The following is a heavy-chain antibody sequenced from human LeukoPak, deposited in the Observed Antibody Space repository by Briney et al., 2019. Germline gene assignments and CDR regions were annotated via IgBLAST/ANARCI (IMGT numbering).Heavy chain of an antibody. CDR3: ARDTPTTGSRYFDY. J-gene: IGHJ4*02. V-gene: IGHV3-66*01. CDR2: LYSGGDRT. CDR1: GFTVSSNS. Sequence: GGSLRLSCAASGFTVSSNSMNWVRQAPGKGLEWVAVLYSGGDRTYYADSVKGRFTISRDNFENTLYLQMNSLRAEDTAVYYCARDTPTTGSRYFDYWGRGTLVTVSS. D-gene: IGHD1-1*01.